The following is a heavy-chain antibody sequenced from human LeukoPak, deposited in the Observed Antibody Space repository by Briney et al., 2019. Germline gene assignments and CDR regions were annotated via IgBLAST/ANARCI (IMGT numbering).Heavy chain of an antibody. V-gene: IGHV3-30*02. Sequence: GGSLRLSCAASGFTFSSYGMHWVRQAPGKGLEWVAFIRYDGSNKYYADSVKGRFTISRDNSKSTLYLQMNSLRAEDTAVYYCAKDPSIAAPGGGAFDIWGQGTMVTVSS. D-gene: IGHD6-6*01. CDR2: IRYDGSNK. J-gene: IGHJ3*02. CDR3: AKDPSIAAPGGGAFDI. CDR1: GFTFSSYG.